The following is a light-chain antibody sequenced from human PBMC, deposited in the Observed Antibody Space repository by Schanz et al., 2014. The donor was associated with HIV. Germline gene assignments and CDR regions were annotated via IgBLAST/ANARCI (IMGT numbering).Light chain of an antibody. CDR3: CSYAGRYTFYV. CDR1: SSDVGGYDY. Sequence: QSVLTQPRSVSGSPGQSVTISCTGTSSDVGGYDYVSWYQQHPGKAPKLVIYDVTKRPSGVPDRFSGSKSGNTASLTISGLQAEDEADYYCCSYAGRYTFYVFGTGTKLTVL. CDR2: DVT. J-gene: IGLJ1*01. V-gene: IGLV2-11*01.